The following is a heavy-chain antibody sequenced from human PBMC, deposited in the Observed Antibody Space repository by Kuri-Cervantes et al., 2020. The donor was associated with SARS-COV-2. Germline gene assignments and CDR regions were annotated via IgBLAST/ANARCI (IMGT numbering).Heavy chain of an antibody. Sequence: ASVKVSCKVSGYTLTELSMHWVRQAPGKGLEWMGGFDPEDGETIYAQKFQGRVTMTEDTSTDTAYMELSGLRSEDTAVYYCATGAGWLRLRGYYFDYWGQGTLVTVSS. CDR1: GYTLTELS. CDR3: ATGAGWLRLRGYYFDY. J-gene: IGHJ4*02. CDR2: FDPEDGET. D-gene: IGHD5-12*01. V-gene: IGHV1-24*01.